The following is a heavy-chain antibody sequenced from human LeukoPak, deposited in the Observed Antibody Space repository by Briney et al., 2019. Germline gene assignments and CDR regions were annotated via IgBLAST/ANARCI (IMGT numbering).Heavy chain of an antibody. CDR1: GGTFSSYA. Sequence: GASVKVSCKASGGTFSSYAISWVRQAPGQGLEWMGGIIPIFGTANYAQKFQGRVTITADKSTSTAYMELSSLRSEDTAVYYCARTLVVAATQFYMDVWGKGTTVTVSS. D-gene: IGHD2-15*01. V-gene: IGHV1-69*06. CDR2: IIPIFGTA. J-gene: IGHJ6*03. CDR3: ARTLVVAATQFYMDV.